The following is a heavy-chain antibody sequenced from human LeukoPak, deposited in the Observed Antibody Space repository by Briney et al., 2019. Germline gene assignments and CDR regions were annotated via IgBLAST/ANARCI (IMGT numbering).Heavy chain of an antibody. Sequence: GGSLRLSCAASGFTFSSYGMHWVRQAPGKELEWVAFIRHDGSNKYYADSVKGRFTISRDNSKNTLYLQMNSLRAEDTAVYYCAKSPAAHAYYYYYYMDVWGKGTTVTVSS. CDR3: AKSPAAHAYYYYYYMDV. CDR2: IRHDGSNK. V-gene: IGHV3-30*02. CDR1: GFTFSSYG. J-gene: IGHJ6*03. D-gene: IGHD2-2*01.